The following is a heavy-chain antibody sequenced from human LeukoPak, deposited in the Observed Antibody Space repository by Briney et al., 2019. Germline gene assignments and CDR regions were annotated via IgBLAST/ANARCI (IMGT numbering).Heavy chain of an antibody. CDR1: GGSFSGYY. J-gene: IGHJ4*02. CDR2: ITNDGSVT. D-gene: IGHD5-24*01. Sequence: PSETLSLTCAVYGGSFSGYYWSWVRQVPGKGLVWVSRITNDGSVTTYADSVKGRFTISRDNAKNTLYLQLNSLRAEDTAVYYCVRDYNFKIDYWGQGTLATVSS. CDR3: VRDYNFKIDY. V-gene: IGHV3-74*01.